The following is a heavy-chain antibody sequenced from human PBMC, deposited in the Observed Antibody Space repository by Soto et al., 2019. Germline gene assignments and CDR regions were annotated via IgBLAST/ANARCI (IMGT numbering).Heavy chain of an antibody. V-gene: IGHV3-73*01. Sequence: PGGSLRLSCAASGFTFSGSAMHWVRQASGKGQEWVGRIRSKANSYATAYAASVKGRFTISRDDSKNTAYLQMNSLKTEDTAVYYCTSPFLYYYDSSGYYPAHYYYYGMDVWGQGTTVTVSS. CDR1: GFTFSGSA. CDR2: IRSKANSYAT. CDR3: TSPFLYYYDSSGYYPAHYYYYGMDV. J-gene: IGHJ6*02. D-gene: IGHD3-22*01.